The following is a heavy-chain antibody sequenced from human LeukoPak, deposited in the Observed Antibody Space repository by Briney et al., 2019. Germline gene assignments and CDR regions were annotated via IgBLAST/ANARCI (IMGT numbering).Heavy chain of an antibody. CDR1: GFTFSSYS. D-gene: IGHD2-15*01. V-gene: IGHV3-21*01. J-gene: IGHJ4*02. Sequence: PGGSLRLSCAASGFTFSSYSMNWVRQAPGKGLEWLSSIGSTGAYIFYADSVKGRFTISRDNAKNSLYLQMNSLRAEDTAIYYCARDRWELLRSVDYWGRGTLVTVSS. CDR2: IGSTGAYI. CDR3: ARDRWELLRSVDY.